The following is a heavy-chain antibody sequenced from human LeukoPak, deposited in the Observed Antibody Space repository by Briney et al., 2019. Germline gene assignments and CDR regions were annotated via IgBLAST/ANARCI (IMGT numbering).Heavy chain of an antibody. J-gene: IGHJ6*03. CDR2: INHSGST. CDR3: AILTPPAYMDV. D-gene: IGHD3-9*01. V-gene: IGHV4-34*01. Sequence: SETLSLTCAVYGGSFSGYYRSWIRQPPGKGLEWIGEINHSGSTNYNPSLKSRVTISVDTSKNQFSLKLSSVTDADTAVYYCAILTPPAYMDVWGKGITVTVSS. CDR1: GGSFSGYY.